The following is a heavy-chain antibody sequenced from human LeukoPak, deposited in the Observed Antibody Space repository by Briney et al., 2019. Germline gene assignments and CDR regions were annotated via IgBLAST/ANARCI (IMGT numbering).Heavy chain of an antibody. CDR2: ISAYKGNT. D-gene: IGHD3-22*01. CDR1: GYTFTSYG. J-gene: IGHJ4*02. CDR3: ARDSYDSSGYYLSSDY. Sequence: ASVNVSCKASGYTFTSYGISWVRQAPGQGLEWMGWISAYKGNTNYAQKLQGRVTMTTDTSTSTAYMELRSLRSDDTAVYYCARDSYDSSGYYLSSDYWGQGTLVTVSS. V-gene: IGHV1-18*01.